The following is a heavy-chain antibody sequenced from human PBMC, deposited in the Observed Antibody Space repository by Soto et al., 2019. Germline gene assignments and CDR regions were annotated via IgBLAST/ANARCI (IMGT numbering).Heavy chain of an antibody. Sequence: ASVKVSCTASGGTFSSYAISWVRQAPGQGLEWMGWINTNTGNPTYAQGFTGRFVFSLDTSVSTAYLQICSLKAEDTAVYYCARDYGDKSNWFDPWGQGTLVTVSS. D-gene: IGHD4-17*01. CDR1: GGTFSSYA. J-gene: IGHJ5*02. V-gene: IGHV7-4-1*01. CDR3: ARDYGDKSNWFDP. CDR2: INTNTGNP.